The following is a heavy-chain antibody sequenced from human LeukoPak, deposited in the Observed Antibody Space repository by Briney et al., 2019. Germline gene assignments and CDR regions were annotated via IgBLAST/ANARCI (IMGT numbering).Heavy chain of an antibody. CDR1: GFTFISYA. V-gene: IGHV3-23*01. CDR2: ISDSGGNT. Sequence: GGSLRLSCAASGFTFISYAMSWVRQAPGKGLEWVSGISDSGGNTYYADSVKGRFTISRDNSKNTLFLQMNSLRVEDTAVYYCAQDSGYCSSTSCYGRFDYWGQGTLVTVSS. CDR3: AQDSGYCSSTSCYGRFDY. J-gene: IGHJ4*02. D-gene: IGHD2-2*01.